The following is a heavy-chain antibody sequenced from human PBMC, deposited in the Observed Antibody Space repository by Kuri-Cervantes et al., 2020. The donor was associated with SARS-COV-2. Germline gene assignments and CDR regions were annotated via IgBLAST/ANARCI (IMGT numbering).Heavy chain of an antibody. D-gene: IGHD3/OR15-3a*01. V-gene: IGHV4-59*01. J-gene: IGHJ4*02. Sequence: SETLSLTCTVSGGSISSYYWSWIRQPPGKGLEWIGEINHSGSTNYNPSLKSRVTISVDTSKNQFSLKLSSVTAADTAVYYCASQDGLYYWGQGTLVTVSS. CDR2: INHSGST. CDR3: ASQDGLYY. CDR1: GGSISSYY.